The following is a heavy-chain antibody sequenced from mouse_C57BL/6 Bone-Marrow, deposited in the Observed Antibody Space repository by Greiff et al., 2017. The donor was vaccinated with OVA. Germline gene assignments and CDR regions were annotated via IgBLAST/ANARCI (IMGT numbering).Heavy chain of an antibody. J-gene: IGHJ4*01. CDR3: ARQDSSGSYYYAMDY. CDR2: IWSDGST. D-gene: IGHD3-2*02. V-gene: IGHV2-6-1*01. CDR1: GFSLTSYG. Sequence: QVQLQQSGPGLVAPSQSLSITCTVSGFSLTSYGVHWVRQPPGKGLEWLVVIWSDGSTTYNSALKLRLSISKDNSKSQVFLKMNSLQTDDTAMYYCARQDSSGSYYYAMDYWGQGTSVTVSS.